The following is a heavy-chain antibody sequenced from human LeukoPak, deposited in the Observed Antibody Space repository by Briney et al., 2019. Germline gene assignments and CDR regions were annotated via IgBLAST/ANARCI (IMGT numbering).Heavy chain of an antibody. J-gene: IGHJ3*02. D-gene: IGHD3-3*01. V-gene: IGHV4-38-2*01. CDR1: GYSISSGYY. CDR3: ARGTYYDFWSGPDAFDI. Sequence: PSETLSLTCAVSGYSISSGYYGGWIRQPPGKGLEWIGSIYHSGSTYYNPSLKSRVTISVDTSKNQFSLKLSSVTAADTAVYYCARGTYYDFWSGPDAFDIWGQGTMVTVSS. CDR2: IYHSGST.